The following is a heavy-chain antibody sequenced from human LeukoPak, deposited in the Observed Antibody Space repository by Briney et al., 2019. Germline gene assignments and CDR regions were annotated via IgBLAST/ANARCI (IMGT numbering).Heavy chain of an antibody. CDR3: ARFEPPWLAINY. CDR2: IYHSGST. V-gene: IGHV4-30-2*01. CDR1: GGSISSGGYY. Sequence: PSQTLSLTCTVSGGSISSGGYYWSWIRQPPGKGLEWIGYIYHSGSTYYNPSLKSRVTISVDRSKNQFSLKLSSVTAADTAVYYCARFEPPWLAINYWGQGTLVTVSS. D-gene: IGHD6-19*01. J-gene: IGHJ4*02.